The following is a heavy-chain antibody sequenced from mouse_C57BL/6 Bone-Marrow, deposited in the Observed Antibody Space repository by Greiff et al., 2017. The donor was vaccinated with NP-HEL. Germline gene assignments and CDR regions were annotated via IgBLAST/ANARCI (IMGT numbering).Heavy chain of an antibody. Sequence: QVQLQQPGAELVRPGSSVKLSCKASGYTFTSYWMHWVKQRPIQGLEWIGNIDPSDSETYYTQKFKDKATLTVDKSSSTAYIQLSSLTSKDSAVYYCARLKIYYDYYFDYWVQGTSLTVSS. CDR3: ARLKIYYDYYFDY. V-gene: IGHV1-52*01. CDR1: GYTFTSYW. D-gene: IGHD2-4*01. CDR2: IDPSDSET. J-gene: IGHJ2*02.